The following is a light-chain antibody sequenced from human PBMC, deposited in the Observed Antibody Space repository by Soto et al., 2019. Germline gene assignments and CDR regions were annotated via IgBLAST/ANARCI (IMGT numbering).Light chain of an antibody. V-gene: IGLV2-14*01. J-gene: IGLJ2*01. CDR1: SSDVGGYNY. CDR2: DVT. CDR3: SSYTGSGTLVV. Sequence: QSALTQPASVSGSPGQSITISCTGSSSDVGGYNYVSWYQQHPGKAPKLMIYDVTYRPSGVSDRFSGSKSGNTASLTISGLQAEDEADSYCSSYTGSGTLVVFGGGTKLTVL.